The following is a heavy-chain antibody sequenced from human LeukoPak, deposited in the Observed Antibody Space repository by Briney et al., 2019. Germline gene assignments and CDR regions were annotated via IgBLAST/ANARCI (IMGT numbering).Heavy chain of an antibody. Sequence: PGGSLRLSCAVSGFTVRSNYMSWVRQAPGKGLEWVSLIDSGAGSYYADSVKGRFTISRDNSKNTEFLQMNRLRAEDTAVYYCARDGNQKSLANWGQGTLVTVSS. CDR3: ARDGNQKSLAN. J-gene: IGHJ4*02. V-gene: IGHV3-66*01. CDR2: IDSGAGS. D-gene: IGHD1-26*01. CDR1: GFTVRSNY.